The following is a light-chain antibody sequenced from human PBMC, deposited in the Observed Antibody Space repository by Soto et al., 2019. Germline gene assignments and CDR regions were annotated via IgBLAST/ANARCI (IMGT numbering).Light chain of an antibody. Sequence: IVMTQSPATLSVSPGERATLSCRASQSVRSDLVWYQQKPGQAPRLLIYGASTRATAIPARYSGSGSGTEFNLTINRLEPEDFAVYYCQQYGSSITFGQGTRLEIK. CDR1: QSVRSD. CDR2: GAS. J-gene: IGKJ5*01. CDR3: QQYGSSIT. V-gene: IGKV3-15*01.